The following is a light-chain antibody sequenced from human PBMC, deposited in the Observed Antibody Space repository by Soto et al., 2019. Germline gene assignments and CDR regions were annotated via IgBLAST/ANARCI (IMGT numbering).Light chain of an antibody. CDR3: QHYNSYSEA. Sequence: DIQMTQSPSTLSGSVGDRVTITCRASQTISSWLAWYQQKPGKAPKLLIYKASTLKSGVPSRFSGSGSGTEFPLTNSSLQPDDFATYYCQHYNSYSEAFGQGTKVDIK. CDR1: QTISSW. CDR2: KAS. V-gene: IGKV1-5*03. J-gene: IGKJ1*01.